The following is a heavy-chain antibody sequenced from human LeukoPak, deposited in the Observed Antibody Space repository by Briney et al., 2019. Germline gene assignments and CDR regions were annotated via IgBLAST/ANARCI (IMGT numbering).Heavy chain of an antibody. V-gene: IGHV4-34*01. J-gene: IGHJ4*02. CDR1: GGSFSGYY. CDR3: ARTDFWSGYFLDY. CDR2: INHSGST. Sequence: SETLSLTCAVYGGSFSGYYWSWIRQPPGKGLEWIGEINHSGSTNYNPSLKSRVTISVDTSKNQFSLKLSSVTDADTAVDYCARTDFWSGYFLDYWGQGTLVTVSS. D-gene: IGHD3-3*01.